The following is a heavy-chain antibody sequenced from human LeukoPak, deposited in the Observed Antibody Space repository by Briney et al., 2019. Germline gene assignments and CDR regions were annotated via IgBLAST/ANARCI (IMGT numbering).Heavy chain of an antibody. CDR1: GENFSIYF. CDR3: ARDSTSNDFWSGSWFDP. J-gene: IGHJ5*02. CDR2: INHGGST. V-gene: IGHV4-34*01. D-gene: IGHD3-3*01. Sequence: SESLSLTCAVYGENFSIYFYSWIRQPPGKGLEWIGEINHGGSTSYNPSLKSRVTISVDTSKNQFSLKLSSVTAADTAVYYCARDSTSNDFWSGSWFDPWGQGTLVTVSS.